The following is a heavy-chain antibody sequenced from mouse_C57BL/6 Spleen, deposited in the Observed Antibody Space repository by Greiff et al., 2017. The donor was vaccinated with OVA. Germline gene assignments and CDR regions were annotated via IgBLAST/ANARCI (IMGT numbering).Heavy chain of an antibody. CDR2: IHPSDSYT. Sequence: VQLQQPGAELVKPGASVKVSCKASGYTFTSYWMHWVKQRPGQGLEWIGRIHPSDSYTNYNQKFKGKATLTVDTSSSTAYMQLSSLTSEDSAVYYCARGTTVVARYFDYWGQGTTLTVSS. D-gene: IGHD1-1*01. CDR3: ARGTTVVARYFDY. CDR1: GYTFTSYW. J-gene: IGHJ2*01. V-gene: IGHV1-74*01.